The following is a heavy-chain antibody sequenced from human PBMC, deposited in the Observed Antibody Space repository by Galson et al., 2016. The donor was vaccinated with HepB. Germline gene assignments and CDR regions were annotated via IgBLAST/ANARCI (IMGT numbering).Heavy chain of an antibody. CDR3: TRGAGGSDWYDP. CDR2: INPSGGAT. J-gene: IGHJ5*02. D-gene: IGHD1-26*01. CDR1: GYIFPSYY. Sequence: SVKVSCKASGYIFPSYYIHWVRQAPGQGLEWMGIINPSGGATVYAEKFQGRVTMTRDTSTSTVYMDLSSLRSEDTAVYYCTRGAGGSDWYDPWGQGTLVTVSS. V-gene: IGHV1-46*03.